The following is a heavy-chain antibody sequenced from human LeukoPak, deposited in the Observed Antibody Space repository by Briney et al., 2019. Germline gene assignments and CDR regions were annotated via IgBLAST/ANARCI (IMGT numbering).Heavy chain of an antibody. J-gene: IGHJ4*02. CDR3: ARELFDFDY. CDR2: ITGSGGST. Sequence: PGGSLRLSCAPSGFTLDNFATTWGRQAPGKGLEWVSEITGSGGSTYYADSVKGRFTISRDNSKNTLYLQMNSLRAEDTAIYYCARELFDFDYWGQGTLVTVSS. D-gene: IGHD3-10*01. CDR1: GFTLDNFA. V-gene: IGHV3-23*01.